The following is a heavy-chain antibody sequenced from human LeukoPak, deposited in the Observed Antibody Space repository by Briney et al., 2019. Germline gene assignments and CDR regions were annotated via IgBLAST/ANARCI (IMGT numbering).Heavy chain of an antibody. V-gene: IGHV4-39*07. D-gene: IGHD4-23*01. CDR2: IYYSGST. CDR1: GGSISSSSYY. CDR3: ASAYHPYSAVTTDYYYYYYMDV. J-gene: IGHJ6*03. Sequence: SETLSLTCTVSGGSISSSSYYWGWIRQPPGKGLEWIGSIYYSGSTYYNPSLKSRVTISVDTSKNQFSLKLSSVTAADTAVYYCASAYHPYSAVTTDYYYYYYMDVWGKGTTVTVSS.